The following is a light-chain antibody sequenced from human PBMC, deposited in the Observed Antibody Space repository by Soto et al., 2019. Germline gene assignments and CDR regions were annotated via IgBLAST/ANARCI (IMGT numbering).Light chain of an antibody. CDR1: QSVSSNY. Sequence: DTVLTQSPGTLSLSPVERATLSCRASQSVSSNYLAWYQQKPGQAPRLLIYGASNRATGIPDRFSGSGSGTDFTLTISRLEPEDFAVYYCQQYDNSPLTFGGGTKVDIK. CDR3: QQYDNSPLT. J-gene: IGKJ4*01. CDR2: GAS. V-gene: IGKV3-20*01.